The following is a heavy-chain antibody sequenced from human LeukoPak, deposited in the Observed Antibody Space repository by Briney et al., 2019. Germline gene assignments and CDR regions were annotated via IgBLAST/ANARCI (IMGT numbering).Heavy chain of an antibody. D-gene: IGHD6-6*01. Sequence: GGSLRLSCAASGFTFSSYAMSWVRQAPGKGLEWVSAITSSGGSTYYADSVKGRFTISRDNSKDTLYLQMYNPRAEDTAAYYCAKGSSSSRPYYFDFWGQGTLVTVSS. CDR1: GFTFSSYA. CDR3: AKGSSSSRPYYFDF. J-gene: IGHJ4*02. V-gene: IGHV3-23*01. CDR2: ITSSGGST.